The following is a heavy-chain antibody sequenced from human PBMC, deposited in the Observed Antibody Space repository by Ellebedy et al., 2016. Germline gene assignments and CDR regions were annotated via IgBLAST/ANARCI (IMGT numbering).Heavy chain of an antibody. CDR2: ISDDGMNK. CDR1: GFSFSKYG. CDR3: AKVGPDFGDPMYFFDS. Sequence: GESLKISXAASGFSFSKYGMHWVRQAPGKGLEWVAVISDDGMNKYYPDSVKDRFTISRDNSKNTLYLEMNQLRVEDTAIYYCAKVGPDFGDPMYFFDSWGQGTLVTVSS. V-gene: IGHV3-30*18. D-gene: IGHD4-17*01. J-gene: IGHJ4*02.